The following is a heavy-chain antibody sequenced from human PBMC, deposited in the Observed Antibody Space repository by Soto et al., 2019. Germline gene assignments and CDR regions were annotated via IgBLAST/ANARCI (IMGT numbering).Heavy chain of an antibody. CDR3: AAPRDEYGSGVSWFTYGMDI. V-gene: IGHV3-23*01. Sequence: LRLSCLASGFTFSDFAMTWVRHVPGRGLEWVASLDGAGGSTYYAESVRGRFSISRDNSQNTLFLQMKRLTVDATAIYYCAAPRDEYGSGVSWFTYGMDIWGQGTTVTVSS. J-gene: IGHJ6*02. CDR2: LDGAGGST. D-gene: IGHD3-10*01. CDR1: GFTFSDFA.